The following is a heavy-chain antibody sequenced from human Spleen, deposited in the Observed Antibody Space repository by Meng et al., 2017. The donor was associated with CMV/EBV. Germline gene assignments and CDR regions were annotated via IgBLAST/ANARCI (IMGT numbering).Heavy chain of an antibody. CDR3: ARGIQLWPGGYYFDY. Sequence: ASVKVSCKASGYTFTGYYMHWVRQAPGQGLEWMGWINPNSGGTNYAQKFQGRVTMTRDTSISTAYMELSRLRSDDTAVYYCARGIQLWPGGYYFDYWGQGTRVTVSS. CDR1: GYTFTGYY. V-gene: IGHV1-2*02. CDR2: INPNSGGT. D-gene: IGHD5-18*01. J-gene: IGHJ4*02.